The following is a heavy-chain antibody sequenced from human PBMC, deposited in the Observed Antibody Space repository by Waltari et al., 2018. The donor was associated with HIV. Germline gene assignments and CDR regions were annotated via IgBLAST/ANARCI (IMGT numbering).Heavy chain of an antibody. Sequence: QVQLHDSGPGMVKPSETLSLTCAVSGYSLSSDYYLGWIRQPPGKGREWIGSASRSWISYSSLAHPSRVTISLATSMTQCSLKLTSVAAADTAVYYCESGSRRGHSHGIDYWGQGTLVTVSS. CDR3: ESGSRRGHSHGIDY. V-gene: IGHV4-38-2*01. CDR2: ASRSWIS. CDR1: GYSLSSDYY. J-gene: IGHJ4*02. D-gene: IGHD5-18*01.